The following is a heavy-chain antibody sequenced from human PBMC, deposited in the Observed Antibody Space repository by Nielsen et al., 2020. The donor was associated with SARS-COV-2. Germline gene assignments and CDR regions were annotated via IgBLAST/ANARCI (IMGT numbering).Heavy chain of an antibody. CDR3: ARVNPVSDSWFDALDI. CDR2: IKSKTDGGTT. Sequence: GESLKISCAASGFPFSSYEMNWVRQAPGKGLEWVGRIKSKTDGGTTDYAAPVKGRFTISRDDSKNTLYLQMNSLKTEDTAVYFCARVNPVSDSWFDALDIWGQGTMVTVSS. V-gene: IGHV3-15*01. J-gene: IGHJ3*02. D-gene: IGHD6-13*01. CDR1: GFPFSSYE.